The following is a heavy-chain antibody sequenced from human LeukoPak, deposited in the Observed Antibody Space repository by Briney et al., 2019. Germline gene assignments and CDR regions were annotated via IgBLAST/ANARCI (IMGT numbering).Heavy chain of an antibody. CDR3: ARVVSGAFDI. D-gene: IGHD2-2*01. CDR1: GFTVSSNY. J-gene: IGHJ3*02. V-gene: IGHV3-53*01. CDR2: IYSGGST. Sequence: PGGSLRLSCAASGFTVSSNYMSWVRQAPGKGLEWVSVIYSGGSTYYADSVKGQFTISRDNSKNTLYLQMDSLRAEDTAVYYCARVVSGAFDIWGQGTMVTVSS.